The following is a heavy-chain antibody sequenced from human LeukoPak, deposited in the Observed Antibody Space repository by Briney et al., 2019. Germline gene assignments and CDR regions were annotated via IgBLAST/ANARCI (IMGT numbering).Heavy chain of an antibody. CDR3: ARSYYYGSGSYYTYFDY. J-gene: IGHJ4*02. CDR2: IYNSGNT. V-gene: IGHV4-31*03. CDR1: GGSISGGGYY. Sequence: SETLSLTCTVSGGSISGGGYYWTWIRQHPGKGLEYIGYIYNSGNTYYNPSLKSRLAISVDTSKNQFSLKLSSVTAADTAVYYCARSYYYGSGSYYTYFDYWGQGTLVTVSS. D-gene: IGHD3-10*01.